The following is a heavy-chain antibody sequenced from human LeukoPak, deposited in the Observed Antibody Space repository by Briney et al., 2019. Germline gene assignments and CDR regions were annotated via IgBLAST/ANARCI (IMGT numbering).Heavy chain of an antibody. Sequence: GGSLRLSCAASGFTFSNYWMHWVRQTPGEGLVCVSLIKGDGSSTTYADSVKGRFAISRDNAKNTVYLQMNSLRAEDTAVYYCARGNYHAMDVWGQGTTVTVSS. J-gene: IGHJ6*02. CDR3: ARGNYHAMDV. CDR1: GFTFSNYW. V-gene: IGHV3-74*01. CDR2: IKGDGSST.